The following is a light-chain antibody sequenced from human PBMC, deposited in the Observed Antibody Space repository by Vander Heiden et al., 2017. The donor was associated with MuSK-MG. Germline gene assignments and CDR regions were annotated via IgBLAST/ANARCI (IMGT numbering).Light chain of an antibody. J-gene: IGKJ4*01. V-gene: IGKV1-39*01. Sequence: DTQMTQSPASLSACVGARVTITCRASQSISSYLNWYQQKSGKAPKLLIYAASSLQRGVKSRFSGSGDGTDFTLTISSRQPEDFATYSCQQSDSNHRALTFDGETKVEIK. CDR1: QSISSY. CDR3: QQSDSNHRALT. CDR2: AAS.